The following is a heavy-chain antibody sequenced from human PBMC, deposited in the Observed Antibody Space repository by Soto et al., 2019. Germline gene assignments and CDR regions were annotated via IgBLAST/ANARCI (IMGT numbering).Heavy chain of an antibody. CDR2: ISYDGSNK. J-gene: IGHJ3*02. CDR3: AKDRGIVALFDI. Sequence: QVQLVESGGGVVQPGRSLRLSCAASGFTFSSYGMHWVRQAPGKGLEWVAVISYDGSNKYYADSVKGRFTISRDNSKNTLYLQMNSLRAEDTAVYYCAKDRGIVALFDIWGQGTMVTVSS. CDR1: GFTFSSYG. V-gene: IGHV3-30*18. D-gene: IGHD2-21*01.